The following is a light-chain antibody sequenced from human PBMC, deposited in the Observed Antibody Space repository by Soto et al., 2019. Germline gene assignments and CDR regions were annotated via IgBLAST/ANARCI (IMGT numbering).Light chain of an antibody. V-gene: IGKV1-39*01. J-gene: IGKJ2*01. CDR3: QQTYSTSSYT. CDR2: AAS. Sequence: DIQMTQSPSSLSASVGDRVTITCRASQNISDYLNWYHQKPGKAPNLLIHAASSLQEGVPLRFSGSGSGTDFTLTVSSLQPEDFATYYCQQTYSTSSYTFGQGTKLDIK. CDR1: QNISDY.